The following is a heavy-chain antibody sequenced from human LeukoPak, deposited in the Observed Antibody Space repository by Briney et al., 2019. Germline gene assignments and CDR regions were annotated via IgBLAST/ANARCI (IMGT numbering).Heavy chain of an antibody. V-gene: IGHV4-34*01. J-gene: IGHJ6*03. D-gene: IGHD2-2*01. CDR3: ARGRRYCSSTSCPRSHNYYYYYMDV. CDR1: GGSFSGYY. Sequence: SETLSLTCAVYGGSFSGYYWSWIRQPPGKGLEWFGEINHSGSTNYNPSLKSRVTISVDTSRTQFSLKLSSVTAADTAVYYCARGRRYCSSTSCPRSHNYYYYYMDVWGKGTTITVSS. CDR2: INHSGST.